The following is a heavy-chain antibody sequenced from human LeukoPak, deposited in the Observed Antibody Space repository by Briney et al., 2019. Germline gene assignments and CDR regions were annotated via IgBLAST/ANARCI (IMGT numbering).Heavy chain of an antibody. J-gene: IGHJ3*02. D-gene: IGHD2-21*02. V-gene: IGHV3-30*03. CDR2: ISYDGSNK. Sequence: GGSLRLSYAASGFTFSSYGMHWVRQAPGKGLEWVAVISYDGSNKYYADSVKGRFTISRDNPKSTLYLQMNSLRAEDTAVYYCARDPRVCGGDCRGIWGQGTMVTVSS. CDR3: ARDPRVCGGDCRGI. CDR1: GFTFSSYG.